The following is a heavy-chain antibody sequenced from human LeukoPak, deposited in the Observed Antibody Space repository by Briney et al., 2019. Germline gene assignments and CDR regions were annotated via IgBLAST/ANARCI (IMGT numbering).Heavy chain of an antibody. Sequence: SETLSLTCTVSGGSISDYYWSWIRQPPGKGLEWIGEINHSGSTNYNPSLKSRVTISVDTSKNQFSLKLSSVTAADTAVYYCARGLSPSDFDYWGQGTLVTVSS. CDR1: GGSISDYY. J-gene: IGHJ4*02. D-gene: IGHD3-10*01. CDR3: ARGLSPSDFDY. CDR2: INHSGST. V-gene: IGHV4-34*01.